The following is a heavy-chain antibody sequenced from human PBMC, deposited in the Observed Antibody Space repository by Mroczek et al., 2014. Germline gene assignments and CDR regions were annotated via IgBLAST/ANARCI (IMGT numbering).Heavy chain of an antibody. CDR2: ISGSGDKT. CDR3: AKVPWSTSYGISPHFDY. D-gene: IGHD1-14*01. Sequence: VQLVQSGGDLVQPGGSLRLSCTASGFVFSSWAMSWVHQAPGKGLEWVSTISGSGDKTYYTDSVKGRFAISRDNSRNSVDLQMNSLRAEDTAMYYCAKVPWSTSYGISPHFDYVGPGNPGHRLL. V-gene: IGHV3-23*04. CDR1: GFVFSSWA. J-gene: IGHJ4*02.